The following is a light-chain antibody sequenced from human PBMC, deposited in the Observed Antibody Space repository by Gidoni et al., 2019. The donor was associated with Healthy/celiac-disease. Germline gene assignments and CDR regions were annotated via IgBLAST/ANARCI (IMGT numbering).Light chain of an antibody. CDR1: QSVSSY. Sequence: EIVLTQSPSTLSLSPGERATFSCRASQSVSSYLAWYQQKPGQAPRRLIYDASNRATGIQARFSGSGSGTDFTLTISSLEPEDFAVDYCQQRSNWPPVFGPGTKVDIK. CDR2: DAS. V-gene: IGKV3-11*01. CDR3: QQRSNWPPV. J-gene: IGKJ3*01.